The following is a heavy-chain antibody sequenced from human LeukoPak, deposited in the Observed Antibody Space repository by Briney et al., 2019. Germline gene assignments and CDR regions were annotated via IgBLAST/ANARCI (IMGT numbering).Heavy chain of an antibody. CDR3: ARGYYGSGSYYLYMDV. CDR1: GYTFTGYY. Sequence: PEASVKVSCKASGYTFTGYYMHWVRQAPGQGLEWMGWISAYNGNTNYAQKLQGRVAMTTDTSTRTAYMELRSLRSEDTAVYYCARGYYGSGSYYLYMDVWGKGTTVTISS. D-gene: IGHD3-10*01. CDR2: ISAYNGNT. V-gene: IGHV1-18*04. J-gene: IGHJ6*03.